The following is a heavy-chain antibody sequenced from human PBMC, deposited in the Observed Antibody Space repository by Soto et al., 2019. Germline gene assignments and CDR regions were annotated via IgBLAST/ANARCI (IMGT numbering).Heavy chain of an antibody. CDR2: IYTTGSN. CDR3: AREGIAEAGVHDY. Sequence: PSETLSLTCSVSGGSISSYFWSWIRQPAGKGLEWIGRIYTTGSNDYSPSLKSRVSMSVDTSKNQFSLKLRSVTAADTAVYFCAREGIAEAGVHDYWGKGTMVT. J-gene: IGHJ4*02. V-gene: IGHV4-4*07. D-gene: IGHD6-13*01. CDR1: GGSISSYF.